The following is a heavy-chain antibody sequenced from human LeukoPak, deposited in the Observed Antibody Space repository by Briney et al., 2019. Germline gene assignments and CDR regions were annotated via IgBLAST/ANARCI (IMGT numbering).Heavy chain of an antibody. Sequence: SETLSLTCTVSGGSISSSSYYWGWIRQPPGKGLEWIGSIYYSGSTYYNPSLKSRVTISVDTSKNQFSLKLSSVTAADTAVYYCARQETNYYYYGMDVWGQGTTVTVSS. CDR1: GGSISSSSYY. V-gene: IGHV4-39*01. CDR3: ARQETNYYYYGMDV. CDR2: IYYSGST. J-gene: IGHJ6*02. D-gene: IGHD5-24*01.